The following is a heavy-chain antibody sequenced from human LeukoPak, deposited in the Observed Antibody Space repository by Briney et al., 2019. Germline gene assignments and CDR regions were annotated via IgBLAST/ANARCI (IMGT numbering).Heavy chain of an antibody. V-gene: IGHV3-7*03. D-gene: IGHD3-16*01. CDR1: GFTFSSYW. J-gene: IGHJ6*02. CDR3: ARGGGLDV. Sequence: GGSPRLSCAASGFTFSSYWMNWARQAPGKGLEWVASINHNGNVNYYVDSVKGRFTISRDNAKNSLYLQMSNLRAEDTAVYFCARGGGLDVWGQGATVTVSS. CDR2: INHNGNVN.